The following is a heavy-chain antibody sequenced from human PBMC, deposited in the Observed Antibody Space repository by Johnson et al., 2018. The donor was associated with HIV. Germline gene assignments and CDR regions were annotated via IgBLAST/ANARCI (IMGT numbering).Heavy chain of an antibody. J-gene: IGHJ3*02. CDR2: IRWNSGSI. CDR3: ASSVVGGLGDGFDI. D-gene: IGHD3-22*01. Sequence: VQLVESGGGVVQPGRSLRLSCAASGFTFDDYAMDWVRQAPGKGLEWVSGIRWNSGSIGYADSVKGRFTISRDNAKNALYLQMKRLRAEDTALYYCASSVVGGLGDGFDIWGHGTMVSVSS. CDR1: GFTFDDYA. V-gene: IGHV3-9*01.